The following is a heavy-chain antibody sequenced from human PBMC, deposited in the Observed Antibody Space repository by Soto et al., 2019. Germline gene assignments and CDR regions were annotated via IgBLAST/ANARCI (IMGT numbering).Heavy chain of an antibody. V-gene: IGHV3-7*01. D-gene: IGHD4-17*01. CDR3: ARIYDYGDYGGGYLDY. J-gene: IGHJ4*02. CDR1: GFTFSSYW. Sequence: PGGSLRLSCASSGFTFSSYWMSWVRQAPGKGLEWVANIKQDGSEKYYVDSVKGRFTISRDNAKNSLYLQMNSLRAEDTAVYYSARIYDYGDYGGGYLDYWGQGTLVTVSS. CDR2: IKQDGSEK.